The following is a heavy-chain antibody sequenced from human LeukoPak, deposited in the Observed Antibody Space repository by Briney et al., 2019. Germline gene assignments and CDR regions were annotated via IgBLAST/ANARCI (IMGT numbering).Heavy chain of an antibody. CDR2: ISRSDTTV. CDR1: GFIFSDYY. V-gene: IGHV3-11*01. Sequence: GGSLRLSCAASGFIFSDYYMSWIRQAPGKGLEWVSYISRSDTTVYYADSVKGRFTVSRDDAKRSLYLQMNSLRAEDSAVYYCARGPNHYDYYDLDVWGQGTTVIVSS. J-gene: IGHJ6*02. CDR3: ARGPNHYDYYDLDV.